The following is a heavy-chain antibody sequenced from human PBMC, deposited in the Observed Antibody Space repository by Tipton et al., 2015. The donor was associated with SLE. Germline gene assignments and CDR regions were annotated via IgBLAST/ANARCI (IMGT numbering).Heavy chain of an antibody. V-gene: IGHV4-59*01. D-gene: IGHD3-3*01. J-gene: IGHJ5*02. Sequence: TLSLTCTVSGGSMNTYYWNWIRQFPGKGLEWIGYFYYSGSTHYNPSLRSRVTMSVDTSKNQFSLKLTSVTAADTAVYYCARLEDPFGIFGVPKGWFDPWGQGTLVTVSS. CDR3: ARLEDPFGIFGVPKGWFDP. CDR2: FYYSGST. CDR1: GGSMNTYY.